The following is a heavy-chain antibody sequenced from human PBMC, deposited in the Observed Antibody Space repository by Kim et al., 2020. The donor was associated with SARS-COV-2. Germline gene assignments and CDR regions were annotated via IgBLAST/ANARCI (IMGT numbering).Heavy chain of an antibody. D-gene: IGHD1-26*01. J-gene: IGHJ5*02. V-gene: IGHV3-33*08. CDR1: GSTFSGYG. CDR2: IWNDGSKD. Sequence: GGSLRLSCAASGSTFSGYGMHWVRQAPGKGLEWVAVIWNDGSKDYYADSVKGRFTISRDDSKNTLSLQMNSLRAEDTAVYYCARSVGGSDRGTGDWFDPWGQGTLVTVSS. CDR3: ARSVGGSDRGTGDWFDP.